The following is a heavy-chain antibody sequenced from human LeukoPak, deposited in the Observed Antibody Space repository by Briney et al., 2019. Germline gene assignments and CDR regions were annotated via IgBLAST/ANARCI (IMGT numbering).Heavy chain of an antibody. V-gene: IGHV3-30*04. J-gene: IGHJ4*02. Sequence: GGSLRLSCAASGFTFSSYAMHWVRQAPGKGLEWVAVISYDGSNKYYADSVKGRFTISRDNSKNTLYLQMNSLRAEDTAVYYCARVLSHNWNHRGAFDYWGQGTLVTVSS. D-gene: IGHD1-14*01. CDR3: ARVLSHNWNHRGAFDY. CDR2: ISYDGSNK. CDR1: GFTFSSYA.